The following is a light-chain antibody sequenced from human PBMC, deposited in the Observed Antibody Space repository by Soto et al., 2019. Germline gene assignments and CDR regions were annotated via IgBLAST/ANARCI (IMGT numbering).Light chain of an antibody. CDR3: KHYNSYSEA. J-gene: IGKJ1*01. V-gene: IGKV3-20*01. CDR1: QSVSSSY. CDR2: GAS. Sequence: EIVLTQSPGTLSLSPGERATLSCRASQSVSSSYLAWYQQKPGQAPRLLIYGASSRATGIPDRFSGSGSGTEFTLTIRSLQPDDFATYYCKHYNSYSEAFGQGTKVDIK.